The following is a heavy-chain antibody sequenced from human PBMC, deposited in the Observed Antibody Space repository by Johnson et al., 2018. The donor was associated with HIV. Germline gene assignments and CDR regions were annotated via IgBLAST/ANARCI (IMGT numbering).Heavy chain of an antibody. CDR2: ISYDGSNK. CDR1: GFTFSSYA. Sequence: VQLVESGGGVVQPGRSLRLSCAASGFTFSSYAMHWVRQAPGKGLEWVAVISYDGSNKYYADSVKGRFTISRDNSKNTLYLQMNSLRAEDTAVYYCARDRPIAPFDIWGQWTMVTVSS. CDR3: ARDRPIAPFDI. D-gene: IGHD3-22*01. J-gene: IGHJ3*02. V-gene: IGHV3-30*04.